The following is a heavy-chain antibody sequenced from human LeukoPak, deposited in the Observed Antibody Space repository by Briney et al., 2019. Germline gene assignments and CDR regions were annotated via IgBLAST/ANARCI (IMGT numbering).Heavy chain of an antibody. D-gene: IGHD4-11*01. J-gene: IGHJ6*03. CDR3: ARIVTTSIVYYYMDV. CDR1: GFTSSDYY. CDR2: ISSSGSTI. Sequence: GGSLRLSCAASGFTSSDYYMSWIRQAPGKGLEWVSYISSSGSTIYYADSVKSRFTISRDNAKNSLYLQMNSLGAEDTAVYYCARIVTTSIVYYYMDVWGKGTTVTVSS. V-gene: IGHV3-11*01.